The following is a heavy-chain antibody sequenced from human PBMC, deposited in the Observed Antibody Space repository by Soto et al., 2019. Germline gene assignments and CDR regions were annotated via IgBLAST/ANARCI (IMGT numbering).Heavy chain of an antibody. V-gene: IGHV3-23*01. Sequence: KGLEWVSAISGSGAYTYYANSVKGRFTISRDNSKNTLYLQLNSLRAEDTAVYYCAKYGCSSTSCQCDYWGQGTRVTVSS. CDR3: AKYGCSSTSCQCDY. D-gene: IGHD2-2*01. J-gene: IGHJ4*02. CDR2: ISGSGAYT.